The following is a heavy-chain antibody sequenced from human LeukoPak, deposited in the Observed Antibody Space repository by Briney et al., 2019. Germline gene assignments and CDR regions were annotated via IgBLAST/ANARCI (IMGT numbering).Heavy chain of an antibody. V-gene: IGHV3-30*18. CDR1: GFTFSSYG. D-gene: IGHD1-26*01. Sequence: PGGSLRLSCVTSGFTFSSYGMHWVRQAPGKGLEWVAVISYDGSNKYYADSVKGRFTISRDNSKNTLYLQMNSLRAEDTAVYYCAKGPRRGWELLIAFDIWGQGTMVTVSS. CDR2: ISYDGSNK. J-gene: IGHJ3*02. CDR3: AKGPRRGWELLIAFDI.